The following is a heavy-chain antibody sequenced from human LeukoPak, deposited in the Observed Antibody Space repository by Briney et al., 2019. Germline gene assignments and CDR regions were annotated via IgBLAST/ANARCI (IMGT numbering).Heavy chain of an antibody. CDR3: ARHISGGYYYDSSGYYYFDY. J-gene: IGHJ4*02. Sequence: SETLSLTCTVSGGSISSGSYYWSWIRQPAGKGLEWIGRIYTSGSTYYNPSLKSRVTISVDTSKNQFSLKLSSVTAADTAVYYCARHISGGYYYDSSGYYYFDYWGQGTLVTVSS. D-gene: IGHD3-22*01. CDR2: IYTSGST. CDR1: GGSISSGSYY. V-gene: IGHV4-61*02.